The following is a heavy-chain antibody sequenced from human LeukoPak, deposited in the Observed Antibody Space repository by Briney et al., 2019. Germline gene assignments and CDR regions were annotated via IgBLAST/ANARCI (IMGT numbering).Heavy chain of an antibody. J-gene: IGHJ6*03. Sequence: SETLSLTCTVSGGSISSYYWSWIRQPPGKGLEWIGYIYYSGSTNYNPSLKSRVTISVDTSKNQFSLKLSSVPAADTAVYYCARDSDFWSGYYYMDVWGKGTTVTVSS. CDR2: IYYSGST. V-gene: IGHV4-59*01. CDR1: GGSISSYY. CDR3: ARDSDFWSGYYYMDV. D-gene: IGHD3-3*01.